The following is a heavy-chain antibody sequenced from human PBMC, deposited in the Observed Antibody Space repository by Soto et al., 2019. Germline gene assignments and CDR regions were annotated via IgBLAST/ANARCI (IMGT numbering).Heavy chain of an antibody. Sequence: DVQLVESGGGLIQPGESLRLSCAAFGLTISGKKYVAWVRQAPGKGLEWVSALYDVDGSFYADSVTGRSTTSSDSSKTTVYLQMNDLRPDDTAVYYCATWHEREHAFDVWGQGTTFTISS. D-gene: IGHD1-1*01. CDR3: ATWHEREHAFDV. V-gene: IGHV3-53*01. CDR2: LYDVDGS. J-gene: IGHJ3*01. CDR1: GLTISGKKY.